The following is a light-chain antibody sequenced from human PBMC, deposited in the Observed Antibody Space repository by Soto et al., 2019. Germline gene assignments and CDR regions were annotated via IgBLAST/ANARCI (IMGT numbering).Light chain of an antibody. J-gene: IGKJ1*01. V-gene: IGKV3-20*01. Sequence: DIVLTQSPLTLSLSPGGRATLCCRASQRVSRSYLAGYQQKPGQAPRLLIDGASSRATGIPDRVSGRGSGTDFTLTISRLEHEDFAVDYCQQYGSSTGTFGQGTKVDIK. CDR3: QQYGSSTGT. CDR2: GAS. CDR1: QRVSRSY.